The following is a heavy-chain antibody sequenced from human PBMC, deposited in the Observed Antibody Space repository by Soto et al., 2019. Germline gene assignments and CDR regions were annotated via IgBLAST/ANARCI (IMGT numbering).Heavy chain of an antibody. D-gene: IGHD4-17*01. CDR2: IDPSDSYT. CDR1: GYSFTSYW. CDR3: ARHYSGDSGGDWFDP. V-gene: IGHV5-10-1*01. Sequence: EVQLVQSGAEVKKPGESLRISCKGSGYSFTSYWISWVRQMPGKGLEWMGRIDPSDSYTNYSPSFQGHVTISADKSISRAYLQWSSLKASATAMYYCARHYSGDSGGDWFDPWGQGTLVTVSS. J-gene: IGHJ5*02.